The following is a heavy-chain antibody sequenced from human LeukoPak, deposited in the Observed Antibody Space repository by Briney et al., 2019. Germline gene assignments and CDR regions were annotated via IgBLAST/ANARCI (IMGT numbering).Heavy chain of an antibody. CDR1: GGSFSGFY. D-gene: IGHD1-1*01. V-gene: IGHV3-23*01. J-gene: IGHJ4*02. CDR2: ITAGGDYT. CDR3: ANWNDY. Sequence: PSETLSLTCGVSGGSFSGFYWSWIRQSPGKGLEWVSTITAGGDYTYYADSVKGRFTVSRDNSKNTLYLQMNSLRAEDTAIYYCANWNDYWGQGTLVTVSS.